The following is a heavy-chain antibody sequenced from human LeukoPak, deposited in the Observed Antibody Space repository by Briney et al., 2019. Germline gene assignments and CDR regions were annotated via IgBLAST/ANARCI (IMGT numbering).Heavy chain of an antibody. CDR1: GGSFSGYY. J-gene: IGHJ2*01. CDR3: ASSRGIVGATIYRYFDL. CDR2: INHSGST. V-gene: IGHV4-34*01. D-gene: IGHD1-26*01. Sequence: SETLSLTCAVYGGSFSGYYWSWIRQPPGKGLEWIGEINHSGSTNYNPSLKSRVTISVDTSKNQFSLKLSSVTAADTAVYYCASSRGIVGATIYRYFDLWGRGTLVTVSS.